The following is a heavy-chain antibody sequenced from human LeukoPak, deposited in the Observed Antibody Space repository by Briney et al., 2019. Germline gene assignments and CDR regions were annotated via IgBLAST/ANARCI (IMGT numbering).Heavy chain of an antibody. Sequence: SETLSLTCTVSGGSISSSSNYWGWIRQPPGKGLEWIGSIYYSGSTYYNPSLKSRVTISVDTSKNQFSLKLSSVTAADTAVYYCASLLWFGELSPVNWFDPWGQGTLVTVSS. D-gene: IGHD3-10*01. V-gene: IGHV4-39*01. J-gene: IGHJ5*02. CDR1: GGSISSSSNY. CDR3: ASLLWFGELSPVNWFDP. CDR2: IYYSGST.